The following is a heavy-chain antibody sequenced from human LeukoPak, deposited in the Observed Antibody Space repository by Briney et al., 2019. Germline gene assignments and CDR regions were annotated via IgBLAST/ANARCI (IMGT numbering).Heavy chain of an antibody. Sequence: ASVKVSCKASGYTFTGYYMHWVRQAPGQGLEWMGWINPNSGGTNYAQKFQGRVTMTRDTSISTAYMELSRLRSDGTAVYYCARASTVIRSYYYYMDVWGKGTTVTVSS. V-gene: IGHV1-2*02. J-gene: IGHJ6*03. CDR1: GYTFTGYY. CDR2: INPNSGGT. CDR3: ARASTVIRSYYYYMDV. D-gene: IGHD4-11*01.